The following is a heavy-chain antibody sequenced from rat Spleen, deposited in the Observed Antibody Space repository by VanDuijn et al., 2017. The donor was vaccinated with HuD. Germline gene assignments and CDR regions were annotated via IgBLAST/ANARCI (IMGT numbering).Heavy chain of an antibody. D-gene: IGHD1-9*01. Sequence: EVQLVESGGGLVQPGRSMKLSCAASGFTFSNYDMAWVRQAPKKGLEWVATISYDGSSTNYRASVKGRFTISRDNAKSTLYLQMDSLRSEDTATYYCARHGDYGYNYVGYFDYWGQGVMVTVSS. CDR1: GFTFSNYD. J-gene: IGHJ2*01. CDR3: ARHGDYGYNYVGYFDY. V-gene: IGHV5-7*01. CDR2: ISYDGSST.